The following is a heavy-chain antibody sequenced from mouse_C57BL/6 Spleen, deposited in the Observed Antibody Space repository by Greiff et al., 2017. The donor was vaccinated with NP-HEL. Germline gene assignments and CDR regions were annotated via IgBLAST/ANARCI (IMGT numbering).Heavy chain of an antibody. Sequence: EVQLQESGPELVKPGASVKISCKASGYTFTDHNMNWVKQSNGKSLEWIGVINPNYGTTSYNQKFKGKATLTVDQSSSTAYMQLTSLTSEDSAVYYYARVCYGNSWGVDYWGQGTSVTVSS. J-gene: IGHJ4*01. CDR3: ARVCYGNSWGVDY. CDR1: GYTFTDHN. D-gene: IGHD2-1*01. CDR2: INPNYGTT. V-gene: IGHV1-39*01.